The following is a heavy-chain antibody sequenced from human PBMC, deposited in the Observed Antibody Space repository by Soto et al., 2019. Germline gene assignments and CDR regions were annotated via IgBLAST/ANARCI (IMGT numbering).Heavy chain of an antibody. CDR3: ARVFWFGDGRPSNYYYGMDV. CDR1: GVSISSGGDY. Sequence: SSETLSLTCTVSGVSISSGGDYWSWIRQHPGKGLEWIGYIYYSGSTYYNPSLKSRVTISVDTSKNQFSLKLSSVTAADTAVYYCARVFWFGDGRPSNYYYGMDVWGQGTTVTVSS. D-gene: IGHD3-10*01. CDR2: IYYSGST. V-gene: IGHV4-31*03. J-gene: IGHJ6*02.